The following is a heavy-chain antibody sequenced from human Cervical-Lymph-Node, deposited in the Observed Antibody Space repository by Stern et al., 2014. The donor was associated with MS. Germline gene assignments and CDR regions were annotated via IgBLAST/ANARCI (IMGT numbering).Heavy chain of an antibody. J-gene: IGHJ4*02. Sequence: VQLVESGPGLVKPSQTLSLTCTVSGGSLRSGSYYWSWIRQPAGKGLEWIGRIYTSGRTNYNPSLKSRVTISVDTSKNQFSLRLSSVTAADTAVYYCARGGRTGTMTYDYWGQGNLVTVSS. V-gene: IGHV4-61*02. CDR1: GGSLRSGSYY. CDR2: IYTSGRT. CDR3: ARGGRTGTMTYDY. D-gene: IGHD1-1*01.